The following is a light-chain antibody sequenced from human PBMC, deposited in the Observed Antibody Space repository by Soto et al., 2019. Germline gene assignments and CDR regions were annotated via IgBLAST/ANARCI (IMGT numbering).Light chain of an antibody. CDR1: QGIDTW. Sequence: DIQMTQSPSSVSASVGERVTITCRASQGIDTWLAWFQQKPGEAPRLLVYDTSSLQSGVPSRFSGRRSGTDFTLTISSLQPEDFATYYCQQANSLPFTFGPGTKVDMK. J-gene: IGKJ3*01. V-gene: IGKV1D-12*01. CDR3: QQANSLPFT. CDR2: DTS.